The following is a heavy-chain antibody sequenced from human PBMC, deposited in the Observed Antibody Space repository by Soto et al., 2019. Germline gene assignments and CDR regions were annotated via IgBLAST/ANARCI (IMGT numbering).Heavy chain of an antibody. Sequence: TLSLTCTVPGGSISSSNWWSWVRQPPGKGLEWIGEIYHSGSTNYNPSLKSRVTISVDKSKNQFSLKLSSVTAADTAVYYCARDRTQDSSGPNAFDIWGQGTMVTVSS. V-gene: IGHV4-4*02. CDR3: ARDRTQDSSGPNAFDI. CDR2: IYHSGST. J-gene: IGHJ3*02. D-gene: IGHD3-22*01. CDR1: GGSISSSNW.